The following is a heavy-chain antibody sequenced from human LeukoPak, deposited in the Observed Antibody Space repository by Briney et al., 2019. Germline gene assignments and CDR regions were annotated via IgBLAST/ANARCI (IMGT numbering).Heavy chain of an antibody. CDR2: IIPILGIA. J-gene: IGHJ6*02. CDR1: GGTFSSYA. Sequence: SVKVSCKASGGTFSSYAISWVRQAPGQGLEWMGRIIPILGIANYAQKFQGRVTITADKSTSTAYMELSSLRSEDTAVYYCARARGQQLVLDYYYGMDVWGQGTTVTVSS. V-gene: IGHV1-69*04. CDR3: ARARGQQLVLDYYYGMDV. D-gene: IGHD6-13*01.